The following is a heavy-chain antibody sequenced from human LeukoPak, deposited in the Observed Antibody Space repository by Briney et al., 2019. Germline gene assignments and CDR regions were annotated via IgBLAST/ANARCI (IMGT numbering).Heavy chain of an antibody. CDR2: IISNGRRT. J-gene: IGHJ4*02. V-gene: IGHV3-74*01. Sequence: GGSLRLSCAGSGFIISNSWMHWVRQTPGKGLVWVSRIISNGRRTNYADSVKGRFTISRDNAKNTLYLQMDSLRAEDTAVYYCATKPDSWGQGTLVTVSS. CDR1: GFIISNSW. CDR3: ATKPDS.